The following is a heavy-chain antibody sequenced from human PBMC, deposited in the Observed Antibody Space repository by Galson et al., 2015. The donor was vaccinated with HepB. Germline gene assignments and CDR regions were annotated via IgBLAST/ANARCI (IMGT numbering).Heavy chain of an antibody. D-gene: IGHD6-6*01. V-gene: IGHV3-30*04. Sequence: PRLSCAAPGFAFSGYAMHWVRQPPGKGLEWVAAIWFDGSSKYYADSVKGRFTISRDNSKNTVCLHMNSLTTEDTAVYYCARGADVPAYWGRGTLVTVSS. J-gene: IGHJ4*02. CDR3: ARGADVPAY. CDR1: GFAFSGYA. CDR2: IWFDGSSK.